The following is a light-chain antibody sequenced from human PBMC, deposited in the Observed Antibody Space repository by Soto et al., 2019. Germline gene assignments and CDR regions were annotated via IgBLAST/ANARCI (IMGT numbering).Light chain of an antibody. V-gene: IGKV3-20*01. CDR1: QSISINY. CDR2: DAF. J-gene: IGKJ5*01. CDR3: QHYGSSPPSI. Sequence: EIVLTQSPGTLSLSPGERATLSCRASQSISINYLAWYQHKPGQAPRLLIYDAFKRASGFPDRFSGSGSGTDFTLTIRGLEPEDFAVYFCQHYGSSPPSIFGQGTRLEIK.